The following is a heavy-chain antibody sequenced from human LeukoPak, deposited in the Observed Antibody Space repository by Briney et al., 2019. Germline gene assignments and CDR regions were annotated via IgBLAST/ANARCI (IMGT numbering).Heavy chain of an antibody. D-gene: IGHD6-19*01. Sequence: EASVKVSCKASGYTFTSYYMHWVRQAPGQGLEWMGIINPSGGSTSYAQKFQGRVTMTRDTSTSTVYMELSSLRSEDTAVYYCARDHSKAVAEYYFDYWGQGTLVTVSS. CDR2: INPSGGST. J-gene: IGHJ4*02. V-gene: IGHV1-46*01. CDR3: ARDHSKAVAEYYFDY. CDR1: GYTFTSYY.